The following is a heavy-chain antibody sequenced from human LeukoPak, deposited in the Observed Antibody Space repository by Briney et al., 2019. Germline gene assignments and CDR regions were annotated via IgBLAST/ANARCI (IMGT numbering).Heavy chain of an antibody. J-gene: IGHJ4*02. V-gene: IGHV1-69*04. Sequence: GASVTVSCKASGGTFSSYAISWVRQAPGQGLEWLGRIIPILGIANYAQKFQGRVTITADKSTSTAYMELSSLRSEDTAVYYCATFRGDGYNNFDYWGQGTLVTVSS. D-gene: IGHD5-24*01. CDR3: ATFRGDGYNNFDY. CDR1: GGTFSSYA. CDR2: IIPILGIA.